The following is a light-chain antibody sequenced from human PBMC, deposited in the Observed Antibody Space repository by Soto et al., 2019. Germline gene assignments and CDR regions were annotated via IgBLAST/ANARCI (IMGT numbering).Light chain of an antibody. CDR1: SSNIGNNY. V-gene: IGLV1-51*02. CDR2: ENN. CDR3: GTWDSSLSAYV. J-gene: IGLJ1*01. Sequence: QSVLTQPPSVSAAPGQKVTISCSGSSSNIGNNYVSWYQQLPGTAHKLLIYENNKRPSGIPDRFSGSKSGTSATLGITGLPTGDEADYYCGTWDSSLSAYVFGTGTKVTVL.